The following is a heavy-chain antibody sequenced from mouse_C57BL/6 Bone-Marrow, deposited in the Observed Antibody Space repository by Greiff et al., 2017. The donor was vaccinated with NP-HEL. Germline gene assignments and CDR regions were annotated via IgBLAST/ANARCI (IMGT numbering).Heavy chain of an antibody. V-gene: IGHV1-55*01. CDR2: IYPGSGST. D-gene: IGHD1-1*01. CDR1: GYTFTSYW. Sequence: QVQLKQPGAELVKPGASVKMSCKASGYTFTSYWITWVKQRPGQGLEWIGDIYPGSGSTNYNEKFKSKATLTVDTSSSTAYMQLSSLTSEDSAVYYCARGAYGSFYWYFDVWGTGTTVTVSS. J-gene: IGHJ1*03. CDR3: ARGAYGSFYWYFDV.